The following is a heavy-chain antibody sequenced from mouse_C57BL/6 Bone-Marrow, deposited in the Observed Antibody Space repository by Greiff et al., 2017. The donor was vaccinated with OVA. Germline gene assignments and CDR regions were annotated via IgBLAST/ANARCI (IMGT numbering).Heavy chain of an antibody. CDR3: ARSILTFYYYAMDY. D-gene: IGHD4-1*01. J-gene: IGHJ4*01. V-gene: IGHV8-8*01. CDR1: GFSLSTFGMG. CDR2: IWWDDDK. Sequence: QVTLKESGPGILQPSQTLSLTCSFSGFSLSTFGMGVGWIRQPSGKGLEWLAHIWWDDDKYYNPALKSRLTISKDTSKNQVFLKIANVDTADTATYYCARSILTFYYYAMDYWGQGTSVTVSS.